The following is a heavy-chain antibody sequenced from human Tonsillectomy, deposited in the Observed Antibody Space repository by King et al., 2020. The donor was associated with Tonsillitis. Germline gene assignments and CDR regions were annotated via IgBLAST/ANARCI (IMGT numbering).Heavy chain of an antibody. J-gene: IGHJ4*02. V-gene: IGHV3-23*04. CDR2: ISGSGGNT. CDR3: AKVRGVSNYDSSAYYFDY. D-gene: IGHD3-22*01. Sequence: VQLVESGGDLVQPGGSLRLSCAASGFTFSSYAMTWVRQAPGRGLEWVSAISGSGGNTYYADSVKGRFTISRDNSEDTLYLQMNSLRAEDTAVYYCAKVRGVSNYDSSAYYFDYWGQGTLVTVSS. CDR1: GFTFSSYA.